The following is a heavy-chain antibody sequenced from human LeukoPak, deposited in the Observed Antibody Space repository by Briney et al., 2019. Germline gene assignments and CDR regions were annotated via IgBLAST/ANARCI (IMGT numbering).Heavy chain of an antibody. Sequence: SETLSLTCTVSSHSISSYYWSWIRHPPGKGREWIAYLYYGGGANYNPSLKTRVTISVDTPKNQFSLELSTVTAAHTAVFYCGGGGSDGSGSHLPILDYRGQGSVVTVSS. V-gene: IGHV4-59*01. D-gene: IGHD3-10*01. CDR3: GGGGSDGSGSHLPILDY. CDR1: SHSISSYY. J-gene: IGHJ4*02. CDR2: LYYGGGA.